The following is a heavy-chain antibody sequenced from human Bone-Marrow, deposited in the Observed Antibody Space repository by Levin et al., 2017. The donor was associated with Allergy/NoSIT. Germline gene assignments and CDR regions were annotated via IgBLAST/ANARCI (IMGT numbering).Heavy chain of an antibody. J-gene: IGHJ5*02. CDR3: ARAPRFFNWFDP. Sequence: SETLSLTCSVSGGSIISDYWSWIRQPPGKGLEWIGYIYYSGSADYNPSLKSRVSISIDTSKNQFSLKMNSVTTADTAIYYCARAPRFFNWFDPWGQGTLVTVSS. CDR2: IYYSGSA. D-gene: IGHD3-3*01. V-gene: IGHV4-59*01. CDR1: GGSIISDY.